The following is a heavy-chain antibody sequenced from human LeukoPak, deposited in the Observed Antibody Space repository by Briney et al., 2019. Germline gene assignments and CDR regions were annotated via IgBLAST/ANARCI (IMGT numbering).Heavy chain of an antibody. Sequence: SETLSLTCTLSGGSFSSYYWSWIRQPPGKGLEWIGYIYYSGSTNYNPSLKSRVTISVDTSKNQFSLRLSSVTAADTAVYYCARVTGYIVEDYFDYWGQGTLVTVSS. D-gene: IGHD3-22*01. CDR2: IYYSGST. J-gene: IGHJ4*02. CDR1: GGSFSSYY. CDR3: ARVTGYIVEDYFDY. V-gene: IGHV4-59*01.